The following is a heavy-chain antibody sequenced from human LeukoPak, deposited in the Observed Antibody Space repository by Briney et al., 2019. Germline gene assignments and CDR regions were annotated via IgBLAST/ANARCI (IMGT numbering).Heavy chain of an antibody. Sequence: SETLSLTCAASGGSISSGGYSWRWIRQPPGKGLEWIGYIYHSGSTYYNPSLKSRVTISVDRSKNQFSLKLSSVTAADTAVYYCARVYCSGGSCYEIDYWGQGTLVTVSS. CDR2: IYHSGST. V-gene: IGHV4-30-2*01. D-gene: IGHD2-15*01. CDR3: ARVYCSGGSCYEIDY. J-gene: IGHJ4*02. CDR1: GGSISSGGYS.